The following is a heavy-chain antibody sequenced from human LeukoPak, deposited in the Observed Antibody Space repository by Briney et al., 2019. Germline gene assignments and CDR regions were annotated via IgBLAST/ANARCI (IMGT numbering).Heavy chain of an antibody. J-gene: IGHJ4*02. CDR3: AKGGSGDIVVVVAATPFDY. CDR1: GFTFDGYA. CDR2: ISWSSGSI. D-gene: IGHD2-15*01. V-gene: IGHV3-9*01. Sequence: GRSLRLSCAASGFTFDGYAMHWVRQAPGKGLEWVSGISWSSGSIGYADSVKGRFTISRDNAKNSLYLQMNSLRAEDTALYYCAKGGSGDIVVVVAATPFDYWGQGTLVTVSS.